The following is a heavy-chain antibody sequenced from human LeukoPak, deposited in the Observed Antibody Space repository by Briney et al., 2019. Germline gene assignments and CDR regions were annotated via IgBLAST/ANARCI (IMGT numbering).Heavy chain of an antibody. J-gene: IGHJ4*02. CDR2: ISSSSSYI. CDR1: GFTFSSYS. V-gene: IGHV3-21*01. D-gene: IGHD1-7*01. CDR3: ARDKLELEYYFDY. Sequence: PGGSLRLSCAASGFTFSSYSMNWVRQAPGKGLEWVSSISSSSSYICYADSVKGRFTISRDNAKNSLYLQMNSLRAEDTAVYYCARDKLELEYYFDYWGQGTLITVSS.